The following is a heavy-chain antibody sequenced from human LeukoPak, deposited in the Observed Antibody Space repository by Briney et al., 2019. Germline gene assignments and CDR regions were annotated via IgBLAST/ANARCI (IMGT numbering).Heavy chain of an antibody. J-gene: IGHJ3*02. CDR3: ARAHPYGDQDAFDI. CDR2: IYYSGST. D-gene: IGHD4-17*01. Sequence: SETLSLTCTVSGGSISSYYWSWIRQPPGKGLEWIGYIYYSGSTNYNPSLKSRVTISVDTSKNQFSLKLSSVTAADTAVYYCARAHPYGDQDAFDIWGQGTMVTVSS. CDR1: GGSISSYY. V-gene: IGHV4-59*01.